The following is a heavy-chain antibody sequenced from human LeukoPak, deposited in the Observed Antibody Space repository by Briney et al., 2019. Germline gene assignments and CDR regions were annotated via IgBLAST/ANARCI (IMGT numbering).Heavy chain of an antibody. D-gene: IGHD6-13*01. CDR2: INHSGSA. J-gene: IGHJ4*02. V-gene: IGHV4-34*01. Sequence: SETLSLTCGVYGGSFSGYYWSWIRQSAGKGLEWIGEINHSGSANYNLSLKSRVTISVDTSKKQFSLKLSSVTAADTAVYYCARGGLTSSSWYKYFGFWGQGTQVTVSS. CDR3: ARGGLTSSSWYKYFGF. CDR1: GGSFSGYY.